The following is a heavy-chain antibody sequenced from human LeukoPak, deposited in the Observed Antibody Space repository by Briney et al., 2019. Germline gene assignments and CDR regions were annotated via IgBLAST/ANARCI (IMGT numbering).Heavy chain of an antibody. CDR1: GYTFTGYY. V-gene: IGHV1-2*02. CDR3: ASEVSRPYYYDSSGSDAFDI. D-gene: IGHD3-22*01. CDR2: INPNSGGT. Sequence: ASVKVSCKASGYTFTGYYMHWVRQAPGQGLGWMGWINPNSGGTNYAQKFQGRVTMTRDTSISTAYMELSRLRSDDTAVYYCASEVSRPYYYDSSGSDAFDIWGQGTMVTVSS. J-gene: IGHJ3*02.